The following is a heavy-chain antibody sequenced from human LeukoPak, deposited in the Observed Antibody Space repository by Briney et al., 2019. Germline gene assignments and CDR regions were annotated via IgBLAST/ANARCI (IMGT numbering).Heavy chain of an antibody. V-gene: IGHV3-7*01. D-gene: IGHD2-21*01. CDR2: IKDDGSDK. CDR3: TNLGHSD. CDR1: GFTVINTW. J-gene: IGHJ4*02. Sequence: GGSLRLSCAASGFTVINTWMTWVRQAPGKGPEWVATIKDDGSDKYYVASVKGRFTISRDNAKNSLYLQMSSLRVEDTAVYYCTNLGHSDWGQGTLVTVSS.